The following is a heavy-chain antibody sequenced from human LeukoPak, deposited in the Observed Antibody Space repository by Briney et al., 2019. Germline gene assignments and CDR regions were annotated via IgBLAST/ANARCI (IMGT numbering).Heavy chain of an antibody. D-gene: IGHD3-3*01. CDR3: ARATYYDFWSGYWGGETTPGQFDY. CDR1: GGSISSYY. J-gene: IGHJ4*02. CDR2: IYYSGST. V-gene: IGHV4-59*01. Sequence: SETLSLTYTVSGGSISSYYWSWIRQPPGKGLEWIGYIYYSGSTNYNPSRKSRVTISVDTSKNQFSLKLSSVTAADTAVYYCARATYYDFWSGYWGGETTPGQFDYWGQGTLVTVSS.